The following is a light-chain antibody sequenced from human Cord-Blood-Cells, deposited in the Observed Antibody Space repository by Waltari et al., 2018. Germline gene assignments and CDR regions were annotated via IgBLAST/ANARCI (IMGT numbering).Light chain of an antibody. Sequence: SYELTHQPSVSVSPGQTPSITCSGVKLGDKYACWFQQKPGQSPVLVIYQDSKRPPGIPARFSGSNSGNTATLTISGTQAMDEADYYCQAWDSSTVVFGGGTKLTVL. J-gene: IGLJ2*01. V-gene: IGLV3-1*01. CDR2: QDS. CDR1: KLGDKY. CDR3: QAWDSSTVV.